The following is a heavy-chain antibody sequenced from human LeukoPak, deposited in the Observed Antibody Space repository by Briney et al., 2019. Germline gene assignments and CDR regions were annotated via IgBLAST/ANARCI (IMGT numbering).Heavy chain of an antibody. CDR3: ARENDFWSGVNFDY. V-gene: IGHV3-74*01. CDR2: INSDGSST. Sequence: PGGSLRLSCAASGFTFSSYWMHWVRQAPGKGLVWVSRINSDGSSTSYADSVKGRFTISRDNAKNTLYLQMNSLRAEDTAVYYCARENDFWSGVNFDYGGQGTLVTVSS. CDR1: GFTFSSYW. D-gene: IGHD3-3*01. J-gene: IGHJ4*02.